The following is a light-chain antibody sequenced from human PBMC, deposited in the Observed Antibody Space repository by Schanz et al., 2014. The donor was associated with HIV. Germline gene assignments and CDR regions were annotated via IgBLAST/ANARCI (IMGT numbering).Light chain of an antibody. CDR1: SGHSNYA. J-gene: IGLJ3*02. V-gene: IGLV4-69*01. CDR3: QTWGTGTNWV. Sequence: QLVLTQSPSASASLGASVTLTCTLSSGHSNYAIAWHQQQPEKGPRFLIKLNNDGSHTKGDGIPDRFSGSRSGAERYLTISSLQSEDEADYYCQTWGTGTNWVFGGGTKLTVL. CDR2: LNNDGSH.